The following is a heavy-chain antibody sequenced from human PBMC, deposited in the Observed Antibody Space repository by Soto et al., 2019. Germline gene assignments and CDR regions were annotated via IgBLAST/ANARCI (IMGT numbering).Heavy chain of an antibody. CDR3: TSEKGWRQSPLDS. J-gene: IGHJ5*01. CDR1: GFIFRNAW. D-gene: IGHD4-4*01. V-gene: IGHV3-15*01. CDR2: IKGKSSGGTT. Sequence: LVESGGGLVKPGGSIRLSCAASGFIFRNAWMSWVRQAPGKGLEWVGRIKGKSSGGTTDYAAPVEGRVAITRDDSKSILYLQMTSLTIEDTAVYFCTSEKGWRQSPLDSWGQGALVTVSS.